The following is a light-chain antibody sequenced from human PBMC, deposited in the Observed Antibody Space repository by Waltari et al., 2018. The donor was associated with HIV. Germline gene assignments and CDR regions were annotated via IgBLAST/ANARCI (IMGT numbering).Light chain of an antibody. CDR3: QAWDSSTVV. CDR2: QDK. Sequence: SYELTQPASVSVSPGQTASITCSGDTLGDQYVSWYQQKPGQSPVVVIYQDKKRPSGIPERFSGSNSGNTATLTISGTQALDEADYYCQAWDSSTVVFGGGTKVTVL. V-gene: IGLV3-1*01. CDR1: TLGDQY. J-gene: IGLJ2*01.